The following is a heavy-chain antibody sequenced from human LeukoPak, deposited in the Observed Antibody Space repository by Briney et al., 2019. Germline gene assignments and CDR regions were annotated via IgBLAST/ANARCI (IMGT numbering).Heavy chain of an antibody. J-gene: IGHJ6*02. Sequence: SETLSLTCTVSGGSISSGGYYWSWIRQHPGKGLEWIGYIYYSGSTYYNPSLKSRVTISVDTSKNQFSLKLSSVTAADTAVYYCARSEGYDFWSGYPYYYYGMDVWGQGTTVTVSS. V-gene: IGHV4-31*03. D-gene: IGHD3-3*01. CDR3: ARSEGYDFWSGYPYYYYGMDV. CDR1: GGSISSGGYY. CDR2: IYYSGST.